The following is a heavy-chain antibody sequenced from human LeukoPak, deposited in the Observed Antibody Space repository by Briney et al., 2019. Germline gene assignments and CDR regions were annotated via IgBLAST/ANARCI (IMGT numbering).Heavy chain of an antibody. J-gene: IGHJ3*02. CDR3: ARRLAAAVRLAAFDI. D-gene: IGHD6-13*01. Sequence: ASVKVSCKASGYTFTGYYMHWVRQAPGQGLEWMGWINPNSGGTNYAQKFQDRVTMTRDTSISTAYMELSRLSSDDTAVYYWARRLAAAVRLAAFDIWGQGTMVTVSS. CDR2: INPNSGGT. V-gene: IGHV1-2*02. CDR1: GYTFTGYY.